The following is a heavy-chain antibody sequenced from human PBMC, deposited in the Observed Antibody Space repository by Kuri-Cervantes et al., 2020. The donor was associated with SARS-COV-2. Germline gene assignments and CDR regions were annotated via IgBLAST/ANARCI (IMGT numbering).Heavy chain of an antibody. J-gene: IGHJ6*02. D-gene: IGHD2-2*01. CDR1: GYTFSGYY. V-gene: IGHV1-2*04. CDR3: ARAKYCSSTSCPARRGMDV. Sequence: GESLSLSCTPSGYTFSGYYMHWVRQAPGQGLEWMGWINPNSGGTNYAQKFQGWVTMTRDTSISTAYMELSRLRSDDTAVYYCARAKYCSSTSCPARRGMDVWGQGTTVTVSS. CDR2: INPNSGGT.